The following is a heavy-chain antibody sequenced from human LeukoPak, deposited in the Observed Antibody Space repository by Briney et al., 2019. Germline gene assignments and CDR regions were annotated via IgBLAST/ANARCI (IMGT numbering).Heavy chain of an antibody. CDR3: ARRAGAYSHPYDY. V-gene: IGHV3-30*02. D-gene: IGHD4/OR15-4a*01. CDR1: RFTFSNYG. Sequence: GGSLRLSCAASRFTFSNYGMHWVRQAPGKGLEWVAYIPFDGSNEYYADSVKGRFTIFRDNSKNTLYLQMNSLRAEDTAVYYCARRAGAYSHPYDYWGQGTLVTVSS. CDR2: IPFDGSNE. J-gene: IGHJ4*02.